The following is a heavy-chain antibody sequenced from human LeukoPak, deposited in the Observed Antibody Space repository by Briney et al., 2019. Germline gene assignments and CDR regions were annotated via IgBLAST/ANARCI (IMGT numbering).Heavy chain of an antibody. D-gene: IGHD6-13*01. CDR2: INWNGGNT. V-gene: IGHV3-20*04. CDR1: GFTYDDYG. J-gene: IGHJ4*02. Sequence: GGSLRLSCAVSGFTYDDYGMSWVRQAPGKGLEWVSGINWNGGNTGYADSVKGRFTISRDNAKNSLYLQMNSLRAEDTALYYCARIRRGSSSWYYFDTWGQGTLVTVSS. CDR3: ARIRRGSSSWYYFDT.